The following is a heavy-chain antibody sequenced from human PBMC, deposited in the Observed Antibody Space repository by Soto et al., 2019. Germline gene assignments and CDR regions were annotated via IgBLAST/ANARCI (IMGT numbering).Heavy chain of an antibody. J-gene: IGHJ6*02. D-gene: IGHD3-3*01. V-gene: IGHV5-51*01. CDR3: ARHAYDFWSGHPNPRYYYGMDV. CDR2: IYPRDSNT. CDR1: GYSFTSYW. Sequence: EVQLVQSGAEVKKPGESLKISCKGSGYSFTSYWIGWVRQMPGKGLEWMGIIYPRDSNTRYRPSLQGQVTISVDKSISTAYLQWSSLKAKDTAMYYCARHAYDFWSGHPNPRYYYGMDVWGQGTTVTVSS.